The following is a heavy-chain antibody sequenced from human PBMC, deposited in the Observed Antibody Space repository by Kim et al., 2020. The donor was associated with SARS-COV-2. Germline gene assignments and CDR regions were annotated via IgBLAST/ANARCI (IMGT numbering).Heavy chain of an antibody. D-gene: IGHD2-21*02. V-gene: IGHV3-30*07. CDR3: AGEVNCGGDCGIDY. Sequence: ADAVMGRFSISSDNTDNTLYLQMNSLRAEDTAVYYCAGEVNCGGDCGIDYWGQGTLVTVSS. J-gene: IGHJ4*02.